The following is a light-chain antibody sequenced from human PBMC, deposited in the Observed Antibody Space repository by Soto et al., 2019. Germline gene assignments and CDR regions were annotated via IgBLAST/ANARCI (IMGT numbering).Light chain of an antibody. V-gene: IGLV1-44*01. CDR3: AAWDDSLNGPV. Sequence: QPVLTQPPSASGTPGQRVTIPCFGSSSNIGSNTVNWYQQLPGTAPKLLIYSNNQRPSGVPDRFSGSKSGTSASLAISGLQSEDEADYYCAAWDDSLNGPVFGGGTKLTVL. CDR2: SNN. CDR1: SSNIGSNT. J-gene: IGLJ2*01.